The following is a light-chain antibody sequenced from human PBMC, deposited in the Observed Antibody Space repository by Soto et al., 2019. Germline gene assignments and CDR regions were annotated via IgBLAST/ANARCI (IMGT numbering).Light chain of an antibody. Sequence: QSALTQPASVSGSPGQAITISCTGTSSDVGGYNYVSWYQQHPGKAPKLMIYEVSNRPSGVSNRFSGSQSGNTASLTISGLQAADEADYYCSSYTSSSTYVFGTGTKVTVL. CDR3: SSYTSSSTYV. CDR2: EVS. CDR1: SSDVGGYNY. J-gene: IGLJ1*01. V-gene: IGLV2-14*01.